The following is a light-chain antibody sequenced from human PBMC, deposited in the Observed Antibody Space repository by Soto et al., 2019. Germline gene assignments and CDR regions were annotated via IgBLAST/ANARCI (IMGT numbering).Light chain of an antibody. CDR3: QQYNSSRT. CDR2: DAS. CDR1: QSISIW. Sequence: DIQMTQSPSTLSASVGDRVTITCRARQSISIWLAWYQQKPGKAPKLLIYDASILESGVPSRFSGSGSGTEFTLTISSLQPDDFATYYCQQYNSSRTFGHGTKVDIK. V-gene: IGKV1-5*01. J-gene: IGKJ1*01.